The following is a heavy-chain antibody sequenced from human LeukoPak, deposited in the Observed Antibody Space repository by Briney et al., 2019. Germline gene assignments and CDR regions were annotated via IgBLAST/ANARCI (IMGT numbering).Heavy chain of an antibody. CDR1: GGSISSYY. D-gene: IGHD3-16*02. J-gene: IGHJ6*03. V-gene: IGHV4-59*01. CDR2: IYYSGST. Sequence: PSETLSLTCTVSGGSISSYYWSWIRQPPGKGLEWIGYIYYSGSTNYNPSLKSRVTISVDTSKNQFSLKLSSVTAADTAVYYCARSSYDYVWGSYRYTNYYYYMDVWGKGTTVTVSS. CDR3: ARSSYDYVWGSYRYTNYYYYMDV.